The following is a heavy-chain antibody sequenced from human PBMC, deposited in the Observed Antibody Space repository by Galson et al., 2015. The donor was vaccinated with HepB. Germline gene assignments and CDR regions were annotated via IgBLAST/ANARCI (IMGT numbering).Heavy chain of an antibody. CDR1: GYTFTGYY. Sequence: SVKVSCKASGYTFTGYYMHWVRQAPGQGLEWMGWINPNSGGTNYAQKFQGWVTMTRDTSISTAYMELSRLRSDDTAVYYCARDIPDTYYYGSGSRHHPGDYWGQGTLVTVSS. D-gene: IGHD3-10*01. CDR2: INPNSGGT. CDR3: ARDIPDTYYYGSGSRHHPGDY. V-gene: IGHV1-2*04. J-gene: IGHJ4*02.